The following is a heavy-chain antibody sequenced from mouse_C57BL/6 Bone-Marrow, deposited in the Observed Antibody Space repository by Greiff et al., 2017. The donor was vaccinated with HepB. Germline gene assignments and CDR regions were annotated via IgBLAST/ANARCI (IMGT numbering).Heavy chain of an antibody. CDR3: AREGLLRWYFDV. CDR1: GYTFTSYW. CDR2: IEPSDSYT. D-gene: IGHD1-1*01. V-gene: IGHV1-50*01. J-gene: IGHJ1*03. Sequence: QVQLQQPGAELVKPGASVKLSCKASGYTFTSYWMQWVKQRPGQGLEWIGEIEPSDSYTNYNQKFKGKATLTVDTSSSTAYMQLSSLKSEDSAVYYCAREGLLRWYFDVWGTGTTVTVSS.